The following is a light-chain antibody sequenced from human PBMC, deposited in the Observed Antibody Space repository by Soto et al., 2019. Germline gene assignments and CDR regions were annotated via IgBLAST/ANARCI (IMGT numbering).Light chain of an antibody. Sequence: DIQMTQSPSTLSASVGDRVTITCRASQSISSWLAWYQQKPGEAPKLLLYHASTLESGVPSRFSGSGSGTEFTLTVSRLQPGDFGSYYCQQYNNSPWTFGKGTKVEIK. CDR3: QQYNNSPWT. J-gene: IGKJ1*01. CDR2: HAS. V-gene: IGKV1-5*01. CDR1: QSISSW.